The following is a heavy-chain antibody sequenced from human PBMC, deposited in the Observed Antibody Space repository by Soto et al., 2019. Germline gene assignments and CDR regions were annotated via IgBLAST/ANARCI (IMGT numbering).Heavy chain of an antibody. J-gene: IGHJ4*02. CDR1: GGTFSSYA. V-gene: IGHV1-69*13. CDR3: ATQLKIFGVVGYY. CDR2: IIPIFGTA. D-gene: IGHD3-3*01. Sequence: ASVKVSCKASGGTFSSYAISWVRQAPGQGLEWMGGIIPIFGTANYAQKFQGRVTITADESTSTAYMELGSLRSEDTAVYYCATQLKIFGVVGYYWGQGTLVTVSS.